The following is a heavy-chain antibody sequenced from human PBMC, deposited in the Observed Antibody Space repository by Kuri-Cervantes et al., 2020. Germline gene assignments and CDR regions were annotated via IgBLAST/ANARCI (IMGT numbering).Heavy chain of an antibody. J-gene: IGHJ3*01. V-gene: IGHV3-74*03. D-gene: IGHD3-16*01. Sequence: GESLKISCAASGFTFRNYAMHWVRQAPGKELVWISNLSGDGTNAKYADSVKGRFTISRDNAENTLHLQMNSLRSEDTAVYYCARYDDRRYLWGQGTMVTVSS. CDR3: ARYDDRRYL. CDR1: GFTFRNYA. CDR2: LSGDGTNA.